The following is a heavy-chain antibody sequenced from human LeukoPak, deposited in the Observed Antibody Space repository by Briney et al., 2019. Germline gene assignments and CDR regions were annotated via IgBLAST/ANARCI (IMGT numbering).Heavy chain of an antibody. V-gene: IGHV3-48*03. J-gene: IGHJ5*02. Sequence: GGSLRLSCAASGFTLSSYEMHWVRQAPGKGLEWVSYISESGRDKYYADSVRGRFTISRDNAKNLLYLQMNSLRADDTAVYYCARVVRSTRYNWFDPWGQGTLVTVSS. CDR1: GFTLSSYE. CDR3: ARVVRSTRYNWFDP. CDR2: ISESGRDK. D-gene: IGHD2-2*01.